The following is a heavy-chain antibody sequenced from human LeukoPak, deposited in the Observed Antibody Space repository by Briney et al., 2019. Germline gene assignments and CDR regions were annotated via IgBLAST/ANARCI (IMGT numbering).Heavy chain of an antibody. CDR3: ARRVTYYYDSSGYAYEGLDYFDY. CDR1: GGPISSRTYY. J-gene: IGHJ4*02. D-gene: IGHD3-22*01. CDR2: VYYSGST. Sequence: SETLSLTCNVSGGPISSRTYYWGWIRQPPGKGLEWIGSVYYSGSTYNNPSLKSRVTISVDTSKNQFSLKLSSVTAADTAVYYCARRVTYYYDSSGYAYEGLDYFDYWGQGTLVTVSS. V-gene: IGHV4-39*01.